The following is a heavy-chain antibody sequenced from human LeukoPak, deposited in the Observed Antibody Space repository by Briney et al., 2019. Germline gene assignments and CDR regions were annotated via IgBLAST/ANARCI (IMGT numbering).Heavy chain of an antibody. CDR1: GFTFSDNY. D-gene: IGHD2-21*01. J-gene: IGHJ4*02. CDR2: IYSGGST. V-gene: IGHV3-66*01. CDR3: ARGMWPSPFDY. Sequence: GGSLRLSCAASGFTFSDNYMSWIRQAPGKGLEWVSVIYSGGSTYYADSVKGRFTISRDNPKNTLYLQMNSLRADDTAVYFCARGMWPSPFDYWGQGTLVTVSS.